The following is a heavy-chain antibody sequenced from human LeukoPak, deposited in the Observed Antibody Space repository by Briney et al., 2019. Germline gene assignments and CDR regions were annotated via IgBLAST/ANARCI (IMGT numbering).Heavy chain of an antibody. D-gene: IGHD1-26*01. CDR1: GFSFISYS. CDR2: ISSSSSTT. V-gene: IGHV3-48*01. Sequence: TGGSLRLSCAASGFSFISYSMNWVRQAPGKGLEWISYISSSSSTTHYADSVKGRFTISRDNAKNSLYLQMDSLRADDMAVYYCARIVRGIVMPQNAFDIWGQGTMVTVSS. CDR3: ARIVRGIVMPQNAFDI. J-gene: IGHJ3*02.